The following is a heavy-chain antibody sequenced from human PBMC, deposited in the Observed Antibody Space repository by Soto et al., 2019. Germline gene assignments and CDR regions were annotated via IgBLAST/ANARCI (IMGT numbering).Heavy chain of an antibody. Sequence: PSETLSLTCAVYGGSFSGYYWSWIRQPPGKGLEWIGEINHSGSTNYNPSLKSRVTISVDTSKNQFSLKLSSVTAADTAVYYCARAMVVVAATRYDALDIWGQGTMVTVSS. D-gene: IGHD2-15*01. CDR3: ARAMVVVAATRYDALDI. V-gene: IGHV4-34*01. CDR2: INHSGST. J-gene: IGHJ3*02. CDR1: GGSFSGYY.